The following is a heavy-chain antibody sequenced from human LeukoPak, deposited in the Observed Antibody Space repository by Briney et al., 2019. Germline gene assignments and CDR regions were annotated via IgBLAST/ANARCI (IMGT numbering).Heavy chain of an antibody. Sequence: SETPSLTCAVYGGSFSGYYWSWIRQPPGKGLEWIGEINHSGSTNYNPSLKSRVTISVDTSKNQFSLKLSSVTAADTAVYYCARGTYYDFWSVPPSMDVWGQGTTVTVSS. V-gene: IGHV4-34*01. CDR2: INHSGST. D-gene: IGHD3-3*01. J-gene: IGHJ6*02. CDR3: ARGTYYDFWSVPPSMDV. CDR1: GGSFSGYY.